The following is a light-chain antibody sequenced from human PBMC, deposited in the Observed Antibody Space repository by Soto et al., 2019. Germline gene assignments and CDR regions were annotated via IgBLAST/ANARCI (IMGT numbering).Light chain of an antibody. Sequence: DIQMTQSPSTLSASVGDRVTITCRASQSISSWLAWYQQKPGKAPKLLIYDASSLESGGPSSFSGSGSGTKFTLTTSSLQPDDFATYYCQQYNSYSPYTFGQGTKLEIK. CDR3: QQYNSYSPYT. CDR2: DAS. J-gene: IGKJ2*01. V-gene: IGKV1-5*01. CDR1: QSISSW.